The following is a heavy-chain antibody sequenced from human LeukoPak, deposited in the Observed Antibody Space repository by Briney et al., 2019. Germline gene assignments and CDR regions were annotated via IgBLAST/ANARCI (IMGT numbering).Heavy chain of an antibody. CDR2: MYKGGST. J-gene: IGHJ4*02. V-gene: IGHV4-38-2*01. Sequence: SETLSLTCDVSGYSISSGHYWGWIRQSPGKGLEWIASMYKGGSTYFKSSLKSRVTISLDMPKNQFSLTLNSVTAADTAVYYCARHVYGRHQLQAYHFDYWGQGILVTVSS. CDR1: GYSISSGHY. CDR3: ARHVYGRHQLQAYHFDY. D-gene: IGHD2-2*01.